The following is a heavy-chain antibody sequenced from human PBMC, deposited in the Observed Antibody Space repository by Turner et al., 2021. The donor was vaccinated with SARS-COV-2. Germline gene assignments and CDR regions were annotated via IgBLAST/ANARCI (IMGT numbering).Heavy chain of an antibody. CDR2: ISSSSSYI. V-gene: IGHV3-21*01. CDR3: ASIAAADPKYYHYYGMDV. CDR1: GFPLSSYS. J-gene: IGHJ6*02. Sequence: EVQLVESGGGLVKPGGSLRLSCAASGFPLSSYSMNWVRQAPGKGLEWVSSISSSSSYIYYADSVKGRFTISRNNAKNSLYLQMNSLRAEDTAVYDCASIAAADPKYYHYYGMDVWGQGTTVTVSS. D-gene: IGHD6-13*01.